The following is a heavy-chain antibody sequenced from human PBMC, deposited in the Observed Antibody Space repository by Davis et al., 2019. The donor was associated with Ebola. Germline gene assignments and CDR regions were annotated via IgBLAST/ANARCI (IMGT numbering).Heavy chain of an antibody. CDR3: ARYRLYYYGSGSFHNPDWYFDL. CDR2: IYYSGST. CDR1: GGSISSGGYY. D-gene: IGHD3-10*01. V-gene: IGHV4-31*03. Sequence: SETLSLTCTVSGGSISSGGYYWSWIRQHPGKGLEWIGYIYYSGSTYYNPSLKSRVTISVDTSKNQFSLKLSSVTAADTAVYYCARYRLYYYGSGSFHNPDWYFDLWGRGTLVTVSS. J-gene: IGHJ2*01.